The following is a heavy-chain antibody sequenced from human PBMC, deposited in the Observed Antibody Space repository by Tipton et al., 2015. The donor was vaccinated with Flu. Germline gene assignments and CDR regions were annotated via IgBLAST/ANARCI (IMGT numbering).Heavy chain of an antibody. V-gene: IGHV4-59*12. CDR2: IYYSGST. CDR3: ASSYDSSGYYADYFDY. J-gene: IGHJ4*02. D-gene: IGHD3-22*01. Sequence: LRLSCTVSGGSISSYYWSWIRQPPGKGLEWIGYIYYSGSTYYNPSLKSRVTISVDTSKNQFSLKLSSVTAADTAVYYCASSYDSSGYYADYFDYWGQGTLVTVSS. CDR1: GGSISSYY.